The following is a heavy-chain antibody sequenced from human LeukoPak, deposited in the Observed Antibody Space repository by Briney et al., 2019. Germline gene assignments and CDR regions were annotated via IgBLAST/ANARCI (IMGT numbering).Heavy chain of an antibody. CDR3: AKDRHSSGWYRLYYYGMDV. D-gene: IGHD6-13*01. CDR1: GFTFSSYA. J-gene: IGHJ6*02. CDR2: ISGSGGGT. V-gene: IGHV3-23*01. Sequence: GGSLRLSCAASGFTFSSYAMSWVRQAPGKGLEWVSAISGSGGGTYYADSVKGRFTISRDNSKNTLYLQMNSLRAEDTAVYYCAKDRHSSGWYRLYYYGMDVWGQGTTVTVSS.